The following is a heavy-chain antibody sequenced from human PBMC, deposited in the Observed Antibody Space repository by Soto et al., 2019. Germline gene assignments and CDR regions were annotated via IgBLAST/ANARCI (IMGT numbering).Heavy chain of an antibody. CDR2: IRKKTNSYST. V-gene: IGHV3-72*01. Sequence: GGSLRLSCAASGLTFSDRYMDWVRQAPGKGLEWVGRIRKKTNSYSTEYAASVKGRFIISRDDSTNSLYLQMSSLKTEDTAVYYCTTVTTVDYYFDYWGQGTLVTVSS. CDR1: GLTFSDRY. D-gene: IGHD4-17*01. CDR3: TTVTTVDYYFDY. J-gene: IGHJ4*02.